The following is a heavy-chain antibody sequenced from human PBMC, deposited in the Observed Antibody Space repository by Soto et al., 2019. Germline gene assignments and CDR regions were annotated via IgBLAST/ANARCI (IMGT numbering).Heavy chain of an antibody. CDR1: GFTFSSYL. CDR2: ITDSGGSA. J-gene: IGHJ4*02. Sequence: GGSLRLSCAASGFTFSSYLMSWVRQAPGKGLEWVSSITDSGGSAYYADSVKGRFTISRDNSENTVYLQMNSLRAEDTATYYCARTRWLFFDFWGQGTLVTVSS. D-gene: IGHD6-19*01. V-gene: IGHV3-23*01. CDR3: ARTRWLFFDF.